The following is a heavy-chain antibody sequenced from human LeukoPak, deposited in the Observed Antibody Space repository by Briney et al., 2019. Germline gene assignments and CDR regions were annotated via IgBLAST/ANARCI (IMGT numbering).Heavy chain of an antibody. D-gene: IGHD1-26*01. CDR1: GFTFSIYW. Sequence: GGSLRLSCAASGFTFSIYWLSWVRQAPGKGLEWISSISTDSLTIKYADFVSGQFTISRDNAEHLLFLQMNSLRAEDTAVYYCARKAQTGSHSGPFDIWGQGTLVTVSS. CDR2: ISTDSLTI. CDR3: ARKAQTGSHSGPFDI. V-gene: IGHV3-48*04. J-gene: IGHJ3*02.